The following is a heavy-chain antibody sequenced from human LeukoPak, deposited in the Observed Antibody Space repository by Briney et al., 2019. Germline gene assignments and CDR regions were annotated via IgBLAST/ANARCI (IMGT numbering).Heavy chain of an antibody. D-gene: IGHD6-19*01. J-gene: IGHJ4*02. CDR3: ARDTGYSSG. CDR2: IIPIFGTA. CDR1: GYTLTELS. Sequence: SVKVSCKVSGYTLTELSMHWVRQAPGQGLEWMGGIIPIFGTANYAQKFQGRVTITADESTSTAYMELSSLRSEDTAVYYCARDTGYSSGWGQGTLVTVSS. V-gene: IGHV1-69*13.